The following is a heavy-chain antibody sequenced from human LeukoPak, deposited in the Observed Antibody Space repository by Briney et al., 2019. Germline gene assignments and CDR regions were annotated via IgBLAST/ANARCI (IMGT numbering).Heavy chain of an antibody. Sequence: ASVKVSCKASGYTFTDYGISWVRQAPGQGLEWMGWISTLNGNTNYAQKFQDRVTMTTDTSTSTAYMELRSLRSDDTAVYYCARGGYSHYADYWGQGTLVTVSS. D-gene: IGHD5-18*01. CDR3: ARGGYSHYADY. V-gene: IGHV1-18*01. CDR2: ISTLNGNT. CDR1: GYTFTDYG. J-gene: IGHJ4*02.